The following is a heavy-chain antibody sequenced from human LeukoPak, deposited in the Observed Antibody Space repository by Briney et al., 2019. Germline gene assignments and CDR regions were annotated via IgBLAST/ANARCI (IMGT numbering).Heavy chain of an antibody. J-gene: IGHJ3*02. CDR3: ARFIASPGPDAFDI. CDR1: GFNSGNYW. D-gene: IGHD6-13*01. CDR2: IKQDGIET. Sequence: GGSLRLSCAASGFNSGNYWMSWVRQAPGQRLEWLANIKQDGIETYYLDSVRGRFTISRDSARNSEYLQMNSLRADETAVYFCARFIASPGPDAFDIWGQGTLVTVSS. V-gene: IGHV3-7*01.